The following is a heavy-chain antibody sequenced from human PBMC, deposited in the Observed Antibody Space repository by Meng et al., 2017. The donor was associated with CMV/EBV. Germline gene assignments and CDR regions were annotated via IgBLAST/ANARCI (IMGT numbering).Heavy chain of an antibody. CDR1: GGAFSGYY. Sequence: QVPLPRWGAGLLEPSDAPPSTGVVDGGAFSGYYGSWTRPAPGNGLEWIGEINHSGSTNYNPSLKSRVTISVDTSKNQFSLKLSSVTAADTAVYYCARGVGGWFDPWGQGTLVTVSS. V-gene: IGHV4-34*01. J-gene: IGHJ5*02. CDR3: ARGVGGWFDP. D-gene: IGHD1-26*01. CDR2: INHSGST.